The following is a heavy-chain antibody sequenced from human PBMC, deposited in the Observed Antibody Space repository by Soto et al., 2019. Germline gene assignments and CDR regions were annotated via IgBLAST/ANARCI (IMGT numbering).Heavy chain of an antibody. D-gene: IGHD6-13*01. V-gene: IGHV1-8*02. CDR2: MNPINGAT. J-gene: IGHJ6*02. CDR1: GYDFTAYD. Sequence: ASVKVSCKASGYDFTAYDINWVRQTSGQGLEWMGWMNPINGATGTARRFQGRVSLSRNTATGTAYLELTSLRSDDTAVYYCGRGPSPRAPAGGTPYYYAMDVWGQGTTVTVSS. CDR3: GRGPSPRAPAGGTPYYYAMDV.